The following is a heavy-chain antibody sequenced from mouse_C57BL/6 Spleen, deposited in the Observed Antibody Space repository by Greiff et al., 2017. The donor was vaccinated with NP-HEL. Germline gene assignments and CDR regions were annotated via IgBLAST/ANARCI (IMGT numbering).Heavy chain of an antibody. CDR2: IYPGDGDT. CDR3: ARSYYGNWFAY. CDR1: GYAFSSYW. D-gene: IGHD2-1*01. Sequence: VHLVESGAELVKPGASVKISCKASGYAFSSYWMNWVKQRPGKGLEWIGQIYPGDGDTNYNGKFKGKATLTADKSSSTAYMQLSSLTSEDSAVYFCARSYYGNWFAYWGQGTLVTVSA. V-gene: IGHV1-80*01. J-gene: IGHJ3*01.